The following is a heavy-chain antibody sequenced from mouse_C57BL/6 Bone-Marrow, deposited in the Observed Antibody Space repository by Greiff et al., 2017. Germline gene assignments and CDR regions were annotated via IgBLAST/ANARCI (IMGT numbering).Heavy chain of an antibody. CDR2: IYPGSGNT. J-gene: IGHJ3*01. Sequence: VKLMESGPELVKPGASVKISCKASGYSFTSYYIHWVKQRPGQGLEWIGWIYPGSGNTKYNEKFKGKATLTADTSSSTAYMQLSSLTSEDSAVFCCAKEEATPVPFAYWGQGTLDTVSA. D-gene: IGHD3-2*02. CDR3: AKEEATPVPFAY. CDR1: GYSFTSYY. V-gene: IGHV1-66*01.